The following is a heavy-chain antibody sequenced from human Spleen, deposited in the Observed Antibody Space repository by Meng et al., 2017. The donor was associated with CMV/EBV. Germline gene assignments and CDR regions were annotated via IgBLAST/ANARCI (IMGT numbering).Heavy chain of an antibody. CDR3: ARDLTYGTGDYLDY. CDR2: INPSTTTT. D-gene: IGHD3-16*01. CDR1: GYSFTNNF. V-gene: IGHV1-46*04. J-gene: IGHJ4*02. Sequence: KTSGYSFTNNFIHWVLQAPGQGLEWMGMINPSTTTTTYAQRLQGRVAMTRDTSTSTVYMDLSSLRSDDTAVYYCARDLTYGTGDYLDYWGQGTLVTVSS.